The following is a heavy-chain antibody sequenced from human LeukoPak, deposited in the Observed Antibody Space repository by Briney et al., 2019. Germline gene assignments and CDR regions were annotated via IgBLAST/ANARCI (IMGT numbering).Heavy chain of an antibody. J-gene: IGHJ3*02. CDR2: IIPILGIA. CDR1: GGTFSSYA. D-gene: IGHD1-26*01. CDR3: ARVLSGSYFFTHAFDI. Sequence: SVKVSCKASGGTFSSYAISWVRQAPGQGLEWMGRIIPILGIANYAQKFQGRVTITADKSTSTAYMELSSLRSEDTAVYYCARVLSGSYFFTHAFDIWGQGTMVTVSS. V-gene: IGHV1-69*04.